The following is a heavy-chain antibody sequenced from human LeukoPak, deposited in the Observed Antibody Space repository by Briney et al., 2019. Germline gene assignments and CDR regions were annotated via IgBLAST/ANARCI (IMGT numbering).Heavy chain of an antibody. J-gene: IGHJ4*02. CDR3: VIGRGWQPDY. Sequence: SETLSLTCAVSGGSISGYYHNWVRQSPGRGLEWIGLVHYSGNTNYNPSLKSRVSISTDTSKNQFSLELTSVTAADTAVYYCVIGRGWQPDYWGQGIPVTVS. V-gene: IGHV4-59*03. D-gene: IGHD3-10*01. CDR2: VHYSGNT. CDR1: GGSISGYY.